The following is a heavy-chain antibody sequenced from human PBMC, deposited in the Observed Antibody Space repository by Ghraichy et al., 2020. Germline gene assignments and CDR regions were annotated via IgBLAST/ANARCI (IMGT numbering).Heavy chain of an antibody. J-gene: IGHJ6*02. Sequence: GALNISCAASGFSFSSYSVNWVRQAPGKGLEWISSSSSSGTSMSYADSVKGRFTISRDNAKKSLYLQMNSLGVEDTAVYYCARDRATISRGILIRGVDNYYGMDVWGQGTTVSVPS. CDR3: ARDRATISRGILIRGVDNYYGMDV. CDR2: SSSSGTSM. D-gene: IGHD3-10*01. V-gene: IGHV3-21*01. CDR1: GFSFSSYS.